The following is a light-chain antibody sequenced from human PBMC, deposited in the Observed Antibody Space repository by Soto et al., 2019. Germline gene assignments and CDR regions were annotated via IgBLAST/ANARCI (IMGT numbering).Light chain of an antibody. V-gene: IGLV2-14*01. CDR2: EVS. CDR3: SSYTSSSTLYV. J-gene: IGLJ1*01. CDR1: SSDVGGYKY. Sequence: QSALTQPASVSGSPGQSIXISCTGTSSDVGGYKYVSWYQQHPGKAPKVMIYEVSNRPSGVSNRFSGSKSGNTASLTISGLQAEDEADYYCSSYTSSSTLYVFGTGTKLTVL.